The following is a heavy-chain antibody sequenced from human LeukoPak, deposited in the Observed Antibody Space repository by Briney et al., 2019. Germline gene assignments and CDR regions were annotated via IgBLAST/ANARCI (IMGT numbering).Heavy chain of an antibody. Sequence: ASVKVSCKASGYSFTNYGISWVRQAPGQGLEWMGRINPNSGGTNYAQKFQGRVTMTRDTSISTAYMGLSRLRSDDTAVYYCARLTVRGVKPSLVYYYYGMDVWGQGTTVTVSS. CDR3: ARLTVRGVKPSLVYYYYGMDV. CDR1: GYSFTNYG. J-gene: IGHJ6*02. V-gene: IGHV1-2*06. CDR2: INPNSGGT. D-gene: IGHD3-10*01.